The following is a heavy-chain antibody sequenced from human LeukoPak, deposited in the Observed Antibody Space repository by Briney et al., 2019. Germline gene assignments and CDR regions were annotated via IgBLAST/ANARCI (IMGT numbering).Heavy chain of an antibody. D-gene: IGHD4-17*01. CDR2: IYHSGNT. J-gene: IGHJ2*01. CDR3: ARPKYGDAAYFAL. CDR1: GYSISSGYY. Sequence: SETLSLSCAVSGYSISSGYYWGWIRQPPGKGLEWIGSIYHSGNTYYNPSLKSRVTISVDTSKNQFFLKVTSVTAADAAVYYCARPKYGDAAYFALWGRGAMVTVSS. V-gene: IGHV4-38-2*01.